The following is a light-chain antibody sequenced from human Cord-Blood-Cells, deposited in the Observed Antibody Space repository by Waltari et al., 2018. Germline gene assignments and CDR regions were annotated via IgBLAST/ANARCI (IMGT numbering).Light chain of an antibody. J-gene: IGKJ1*01. CDR3: QQYYSYPPWT. V-gene: IGKV1-8*01. CDR2: AAS. CDR1: QGISSY. Sequence: AIRITQSPSSLSASTGDRVTINCRASQGISSYLAWYQQKPGKAHKLLIYAASTLQSGVPSRFSGSGSGTDFTLTISCLQSEDFETYYCQQYYSYPPWTFGQGTKVEIK.